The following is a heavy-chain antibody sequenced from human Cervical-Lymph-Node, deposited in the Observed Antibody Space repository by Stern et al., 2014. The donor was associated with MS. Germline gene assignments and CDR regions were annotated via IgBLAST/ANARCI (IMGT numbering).Heavy chain of an antibody. V-gene: IGHV3-33*01. Sequence: DQLVESGGGVVQPGKSLRLSCASSGFTFSTSGMHWVRQAPGKGLEWVAVIWYDGSKKYYADFVKGRFTISRDNSKNTLYLQMNSLRAEDTALYYCARARVVVTGIDAFDIWGQGTMVTVSS. CDR1: GFTFSTSG. D-gene: IGHD2-21*02. CDR3: ARARVVVTGIDAFDI. J-gene: IGHJ3*02. CDR2: IWYDGSKK.